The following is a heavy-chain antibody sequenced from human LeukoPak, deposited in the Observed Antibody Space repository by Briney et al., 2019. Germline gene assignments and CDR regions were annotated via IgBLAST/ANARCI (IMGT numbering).Heavy chain of an antibody. CDR1: GFTFSNAW. J-gene: IGHJ3*02. CDR2: IKSKADGGTT. D-gene: IGHD2-15*01. CDR3: FTSLHDALDI. V-gene: IGHV3-15*01. Sequence: GGSLRLSCAASGFTFSNAWMSWVRQAPGKGLEWVGRIKSKADGGTTDYAAPVKGRFTISRHDSKNTLYLQMNSLKNEDTAVYYCFTSLHDALDIWGQGTMVTVSS.